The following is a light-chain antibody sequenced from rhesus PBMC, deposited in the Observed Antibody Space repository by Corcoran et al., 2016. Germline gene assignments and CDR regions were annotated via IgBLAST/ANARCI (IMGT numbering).Light chain of an antibody. CDR3: QQYSNWPLT. J-gene: IGKJ3*01. V-gene: IGKV3S9*01. CDR1: QSVSNY. Sequence: EIVMTQSPATLSLSPGERATLSCRASQSVSNYVAWYQQKPEQAPRLLINGASSRATGIPDRFSGSGSGTDCTLTISSLDPEDFAVYYCQQYSNWPLTFGPGTKLDI. CDR2: GAS.